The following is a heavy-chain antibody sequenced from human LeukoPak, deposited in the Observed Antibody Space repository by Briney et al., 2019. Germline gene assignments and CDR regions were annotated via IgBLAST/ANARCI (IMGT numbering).Heavy chain of an antibody. Sequence: QPGGSLRLSCAASVCTFSSYAMSWVRQAPGKGLEWVSAISGSGGSTYYADSVKGRFTISRDNSKNTLYLQMNSLRAEDTAVYYCAKVPHAREPYFDYWGQGTLVTVSS. J-gene: IGHJ4*02. V-gene: IGHV3-23*01. CDR2: ISGSGGST. D-gene: IGHD1-14*01. CDR1: VCTFSSYA. CDR3: AKVPHAREPYFDY.